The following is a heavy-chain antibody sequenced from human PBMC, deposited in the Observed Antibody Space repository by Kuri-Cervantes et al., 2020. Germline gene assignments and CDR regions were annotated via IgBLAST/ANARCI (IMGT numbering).Heavy chain of an antibody. CDR2: IYYSGSI. CDR3: ARAGGGYCSSTSCYRYFDY. Sequence: SETLSLTCTVSGGSVSSGSYYWSWIRQPPGKGLEWIGYIYYSGSINYNPSLKSRVTISVDTSKNQFSLKLSSVTAADTAVYYCARAGGGYCSSTSCYRYFDYWGQGTLVTVSS. V-gene: IGHV4-61*01. J-gene: IGHJ4*02. CDR1: GGSVSSGSYY. D-gene: IGHD2-2*01.